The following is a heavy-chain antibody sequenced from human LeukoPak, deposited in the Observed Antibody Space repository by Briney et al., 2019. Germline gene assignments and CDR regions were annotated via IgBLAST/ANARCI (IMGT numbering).Heavy chain of an antibody. D-gene: IGHD6-6*01. Sequence: GGSLRLSCAVSGFTFSGFWTSWSRQAPGKGLEWVASINSDGSEGYYADVVKGRFTISRDKAKNSLYLQINSLRAEDTAVYYCARSSYSSSSSVWGQGTMVTVSS. J-gene: IGHJ3*01. CDR1: GFTFSGFW. CDR2: INSDGSEG. V-gene: IGHV3-7*03. CDR3: ARSSYSSSSSV.